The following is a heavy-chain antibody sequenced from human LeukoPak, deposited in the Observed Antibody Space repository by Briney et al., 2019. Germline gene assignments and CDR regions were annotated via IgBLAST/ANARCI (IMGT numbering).Heavy chain of an antibody. D-gene: IGHD6-13*01. CDR2: ISGSGGST. J-gene: IGHJ4*02. V-gene: IGHV3-23*01. CDR1: GFTFSSYA. Sequence: PGGSLRLSRAASGFTFSSYAMSWVRQAPGKGLEWVSAISGSGGSTYYADSVKGRFTISRDNSKNTLYLQMNSLRAEDTAVYYCARIGYSSSSFDYWGQGTPVTVPS. CDR3: ARIGYSSSSFDY.